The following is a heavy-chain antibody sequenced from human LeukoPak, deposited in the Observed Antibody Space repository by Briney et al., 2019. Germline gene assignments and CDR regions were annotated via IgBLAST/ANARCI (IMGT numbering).Heavy chain of an antibody. CDR1: GYTFTGYY. J-gene: IGHJ6*03. CDR2: INPNSGGT. CDR3: ARAVVRYFDWPDPNYYYHMDV. Sequence: GASVKVSCKASGYTFTGYYMHWVRQAPGQGLEWMGWINPNSGGTNYAQKFQGRVTMTRDTSISTAYMELSRLRSDDTAVYYCARAVVRYFDWPDPNYYYHMDVWGKGTTLTICS. D-gene: IGHD3-9*01. V-gene: IGHV1-2*02.